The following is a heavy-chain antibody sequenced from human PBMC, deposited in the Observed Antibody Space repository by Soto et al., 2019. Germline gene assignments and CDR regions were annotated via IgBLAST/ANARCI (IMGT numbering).Heavy chain of an antibody. Sequence: PSETLSLTCTVSGGSLSSGGYYWSWIRQHPGKGLEWIGYIYYSGSTYYNPSLKSRVTISVDTSKNQFSLKLSSVTAADTAVYYCAREPVYRSDFFDYWGQGTLVTVSS. V-gene: IGHV4-31*03. CDR3: AREPVYRSDFFDY. CDR1: GGSLSSGGYY. D-gene: IGHD1-26*01. CDR2: IYYSGST. J-gene: IGHJ4*02.